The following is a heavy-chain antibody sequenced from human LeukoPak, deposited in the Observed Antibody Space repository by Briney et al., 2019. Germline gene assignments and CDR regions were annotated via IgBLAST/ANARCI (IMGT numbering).Heavy chain of an antibody. CDR1: GFTFSSYG. V-gene: IGHV3-23*01. CDR2: ISGSGGST. CDR3: AKVLRYFDWSNWFDP. Sequence: GGTLRLSCAASGFTFSSYGMSWVRQAPGKGLEWVSAISGSGGSTYYADSVKGRFTISRDNSKNTLYLQMNSLRAEDTAVYYCAKVLRYFDWSNWFDPWGQGTLVTVSS. J-gene: IGHJ5*02. D-gene: IGHD3-9*01.